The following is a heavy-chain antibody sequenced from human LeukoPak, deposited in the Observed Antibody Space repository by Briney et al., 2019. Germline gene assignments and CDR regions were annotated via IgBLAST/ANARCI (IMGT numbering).Heavy chain of an antibody. V-gene: IGHV4-4*02. CDR2: IYHSGST. CDR3: ARVRLADYYDSSGYSGGPYFDY. D-gene: IGHD3-22*01. Sequence: PSGTLSLTCAVSGGSISSSNWWSWVRQPPGKGLERIGEIYHSGSTNYNPSLKSRVTISVDKSKNQFSLKLSSVTAADTAVYYCARVRLADYYDSSGYSGGPYFDYWGQGTLVTVSS. CDR1: GGSISSSNW. J-gene: IGHJ4*02.